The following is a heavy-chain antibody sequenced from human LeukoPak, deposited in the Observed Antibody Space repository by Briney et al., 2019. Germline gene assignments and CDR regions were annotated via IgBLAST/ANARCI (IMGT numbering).Heavy chain of an antibody. CDR2: IWYDGSNK. D-gene: IGHD2-21*01. Sequence: GRSLRLSCAASGFTFSSYGMHWVRQAPSKGLEWVAVIWYDGSNKYYADSVKGRFTISRDNSKNTLYLQMNSLRAEDTAVYYCARDNVAQMYYFDYWGQGTLVTVSS. V-gene: IGHV3-33*01. CDR3: ARDNVAQMYYFDY. CDR1: GFTFSSYG. J-gene: IGHJ4*02.